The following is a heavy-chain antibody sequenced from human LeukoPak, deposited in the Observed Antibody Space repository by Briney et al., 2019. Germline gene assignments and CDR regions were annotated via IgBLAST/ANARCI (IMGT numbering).Heavy chain of an antibody. J-gene: IGHJ4*02. Sequence: ASVKVSCKTSGYSFTDYQMHWVRRAPGQGLEWMGWINPKSGGTNYAQKFAGRVTVTRDTSINTAYMELSRLTFDDTAVYYCARVFQYYYDRSGSPELVSHFDYWGQGTLVTVSS. CDR2: INPKSGGT. CDR1: GYSFTDYQ. CDR3: ARVFQYYYDRSGSPELVSHFDY. D-gene: IGHD3-22*01. V-gene: IGHV1-2*02.